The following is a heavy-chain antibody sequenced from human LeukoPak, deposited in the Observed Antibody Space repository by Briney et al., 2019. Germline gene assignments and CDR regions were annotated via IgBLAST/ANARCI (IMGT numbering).Heavy chain of an antibody. CDR1: GFTFDDYG. J-gene: IGHJ5*02. V-gene: IGHV3-20*01. Sequence: GGSLRLSCAASGFTFDDYGMSWVRQAPGKGLEWVSGINWNGGSTGYADSVKGRFTISRDNAKNSLYLQMNSLRAEDTALYHCARQRYSSSWYENWFDPWGQGTLVTVSS. D-gene: IGHD6-13*01. CDR2: INWNGGST. CDR3: ARQRYSSSWYENWFDP.